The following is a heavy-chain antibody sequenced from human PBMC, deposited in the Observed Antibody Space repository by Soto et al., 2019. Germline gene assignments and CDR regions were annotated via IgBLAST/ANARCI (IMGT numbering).Heavy chain of an antibody. CDR3: ARDSSSSGYYYGMDV. CDR2: VSGYSGHS. V-gene: IGHV1-18*01. CDR1: NETLTTYG. D-gene: IGHD6-6*01. Sequence: QVHLVQSGAEVKKPGASVKVSCKASNETLTTYGISWVRQAPGQGLEWMGWVSGYSGHSSSAQEFQDRVIMTTDTSTNTAYMELRSLTSDVSSGYFWARDSSSSGYYYGMDVWGQGTTVTVSS. J-gene: IGHJ6*02.